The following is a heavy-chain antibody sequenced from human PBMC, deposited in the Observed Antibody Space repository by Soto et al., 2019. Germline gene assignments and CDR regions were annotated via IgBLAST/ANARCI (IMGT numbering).Heavy chain of an antibody. CDR3: ARDSSSTTVISTFDY. CDR1: GFTFNTYT. V-gene: IGHV3-21*01. Sequence: EVQLVESGGGLVKPGGSLRLSCAASGFTFNTYTMNWVRQAPGKGLEWVSSITSSSTYIYYADSVKGRFTISRDNAKKSLYLQMNSLSAEDTAVYYCARDSSSTTVISTFDYWGQGTLVTVSS. J-gene: IGHJ4*02. D-gene: IGHD4-17*01. CDR2: ITSSSTYI.